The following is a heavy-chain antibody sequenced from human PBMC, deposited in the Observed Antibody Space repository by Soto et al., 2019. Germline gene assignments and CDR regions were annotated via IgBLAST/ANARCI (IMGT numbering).Heavy chain of an antibody. Sequence: GGSLRLSCAASGFIFSDYWIHWVRQAPGKGLVWVARVHRYGGSPKHAASVKGRFTISRDNSDNKVFLQMNDLTSEDTAVYFCVRAVGGVSHLDHWGLGTLVTVSS. CDR3: VRAVGGVSHLDH. J-gene: IGHJ4*02. CDR2: VHRYGGSP. CDR1: GFIFSDYW. V-gene: IGHV3-74*01. D-gene: IGHD2-8*02.